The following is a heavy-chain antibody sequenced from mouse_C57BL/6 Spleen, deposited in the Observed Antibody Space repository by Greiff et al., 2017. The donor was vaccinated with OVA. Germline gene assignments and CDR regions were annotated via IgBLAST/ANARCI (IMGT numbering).Heavy chain of an antibody. V-gene: IGHV1-80*01. CDR2: IYPGDGDT. CDR1: GYAFSSYW. CDR3: AREGLSYFDY. J-gene: IGHJ2*01. Sequence: QVHVKQSGAELVKPGASVKISCKASGYAFSSYWMNWVKQRPGKGLEWIGQIYPGDGDTNYNGKFKGKATLTADKSSSTAYMQLSSLTSEDSAVYFCAREGLSYFDYWGQGTTLTVSS.